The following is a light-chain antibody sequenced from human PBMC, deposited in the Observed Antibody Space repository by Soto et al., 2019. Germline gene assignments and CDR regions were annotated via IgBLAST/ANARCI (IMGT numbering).Light chain of an antibody. Sequence: QSVLTQPAFVSGSPGQSITISCTGTSSDVGGYNYVSWHQQHPGKAPKLMIYDVSNRPSGVSNRFSGSKSGNTASLTISGLQAEDEADYYCSSYTSSSTLLYVFGTGTKVTVL. J-gene: IGLJ1*01. CDR3: SSYTSSSTLLYV. V-gene: IGLV2-14*01. CDR2: DVS. CDR1: SSDVGGYNY.